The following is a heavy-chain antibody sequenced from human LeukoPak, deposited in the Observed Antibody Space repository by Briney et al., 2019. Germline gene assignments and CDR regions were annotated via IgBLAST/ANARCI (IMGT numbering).Heavy chain of an antibody. V-gene: IGHV3-23*01. CDR1: GFTFGNSV. CDR2: IGASTNT. CDR3: AKSGSTSGSPQGGYDY. D-gene: IGHD2-2*01. Sequence: GGSLRLSCAASGFTFGNSVMSWVRQAPGKGLEWVSTIGASTNTYYPDSVKGRFTISRDNSKNTLYLQMNSLRAEDTAVYYCAKSGSTSGSPQGGYDYWGQGALVTVSS. J-gene: IGHJ4*02.